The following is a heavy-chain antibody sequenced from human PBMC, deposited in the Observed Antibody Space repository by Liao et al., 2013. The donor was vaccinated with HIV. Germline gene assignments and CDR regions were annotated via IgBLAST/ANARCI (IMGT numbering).Heavy chain of an antibody. Sequence: QVQLQGSGPGLVKPSETLSLTCTVSGGSISSYHWSWIRQAPGKGPECIGYISYSGGTNYNPSLRSRVTMFLDTSRNQFSLKLNSVTAADTAVYYCARGRGEFDPWGQGTLVIVSS. D-gene: IGHD2-21*01. J-gene: IGHJ5*02. CDR2: ISYSGGT. CDR1: GGSISSYH. V-gene: IGHV4-59*01. CDR3: ARGRGEFDP.